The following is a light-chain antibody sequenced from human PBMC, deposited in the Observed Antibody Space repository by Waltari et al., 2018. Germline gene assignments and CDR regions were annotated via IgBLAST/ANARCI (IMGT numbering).Light chain of an antibody. CDR3: QQRYKWPLT. Sequence: SCRASQSVSTYLAWYQQRPGQPPRLLIYDSSSRATGIPARFSCSGSETDFTLTISSLEPEDFVVYYCQQRYKWPLTFGGGSKVEI. CDR1: QSVSTY. V-gene: IGKV3-11*01. CDR2: DSS. J-gene: IGKJ4*01.